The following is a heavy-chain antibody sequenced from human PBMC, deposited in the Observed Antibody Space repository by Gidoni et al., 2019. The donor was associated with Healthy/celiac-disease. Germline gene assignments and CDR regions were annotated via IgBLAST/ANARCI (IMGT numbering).Heavy chain of an antibody. J-gene: IGHJ4*02. CDR3: AKVAGDFWSGYYPVDY. CDR1: GFTFSSYA. D-gene: IGHD3-3*01. V-gene: IGHV3-23*01. Sequence: EVQLLESGGGLVQPGGSLRLSCAASGFTFSSYAMSWVRQAPGKGLEWVSAISGSGGSTYYADSVKGRFTIYRDNSKNTLYLQMNSLRAEDTAVYYCAKVAGDFWSGYYPVDYWGQGTLVTVSS. CDR2: ISGSGGST.